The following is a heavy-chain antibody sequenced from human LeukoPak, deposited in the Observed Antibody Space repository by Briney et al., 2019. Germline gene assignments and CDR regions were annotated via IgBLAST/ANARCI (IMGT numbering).Heavy chain of an antibody. CDR2: ISYRGIT. J-gene: IGHJ2*01. CDR1: GGSISSSY. Sequence: PPETLSLTCNVSGGSISSSYWSRIRQPPGKGLEWIGYISYRGITHYNPSLKSRVTISVDTSKNQFSLKLSSVTAADTAVFYCAREKSEVGATPRRYFDLWGRGTLVTVSS. D-gene: IGHD1-26*01. V-gene: IGHV4-59*01. CDR3: AREKSEVGATPRRYFDL.